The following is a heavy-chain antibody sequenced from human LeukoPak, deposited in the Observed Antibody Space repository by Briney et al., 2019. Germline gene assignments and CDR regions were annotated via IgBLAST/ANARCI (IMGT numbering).Heavy chain of an antibody. CDR1: GGSISSGDYY. V-gene: IGHV4-30-4*02. D-gene: IGHD2-2*01. CDR2: IYYSGST. J-gene: IGHJ5*02. Sequence: SETLSLTCTVSGGSISSGDYYWSWIRQPPGKGLEWIGYIYYSGSTYYNPSLKSRVTISVDTSKNQFSLKLSSVTAADTAVYYCARSDCSSTSCVSGIFWFDPWGQGTLVTVSS. CDR3: ARSDCSSTSCVSGIFWFDP.